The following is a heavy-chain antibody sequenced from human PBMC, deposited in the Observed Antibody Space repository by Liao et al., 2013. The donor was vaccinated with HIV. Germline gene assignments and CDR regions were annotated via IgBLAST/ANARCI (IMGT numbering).Heavy chain of an antibody. CDR3: ARIWSGYPLDY. Sequence: QVQLQQWGAGLLKPSETLSLTCAVYGGSFSGYYWSWIRQPPGKGLEWIGYIYYSGSTYYNPSLKSRVTISVDTSKNQFSLKLSSVTAADTAVYYCARIWSGYPLDYWGQGTLVTVSS. J-gene: IGHJ4*02. V-gene: IGHV4-34*01. CDR1: GGSFSGYY. CDR2: IYYSGST. D-gene: IGHD3-3*01.